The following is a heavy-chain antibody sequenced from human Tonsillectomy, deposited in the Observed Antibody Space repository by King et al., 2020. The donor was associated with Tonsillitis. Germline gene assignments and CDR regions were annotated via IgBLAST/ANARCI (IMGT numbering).Heavy chain of an antibody. CDR3: AHSPVGAMSVYRYWFDP. Sequence: TLKESGPTLVKPTQTLTLTCTFSGFSLSTSGVGVGWIRQPPGKALEWLALIYWNDDRRYSPSLKSRLTITKDTSKNQVVLTMTNMDPVDTATYYCAHSPVGAMSVYRYWFDPWGQGTLVTVSS. CDR1: GFSLSTSGVG. V-gene: IGHV2-5*01. CDR2: IYWNDDR. J-gene: IGHJ5*02. D-gene: IGHD1-26*01.